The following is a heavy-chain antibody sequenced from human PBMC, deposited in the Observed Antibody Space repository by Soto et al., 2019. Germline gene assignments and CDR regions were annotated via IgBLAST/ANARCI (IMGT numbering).Heavy chain of an antibody. CDR1: GGSFSGYY. V-gene: IGHV4-34*01. CDR2: INHSGST. J-gene: IGHJ4*02. D-gene: IGHD2-15*01. Sequence: QVQLQQWGAGLLKPSETLSLTCAVYGGSFSGYYWSWIRQPPGKGLGWIGEINHSGSTNYNPSLKSRITISVDTSKNQFSLKLSSVTAADTAVYYCARARRVRAKYYFDYWGQGTLVTVSS. CDR3: ARARRVRAKYYFDY.